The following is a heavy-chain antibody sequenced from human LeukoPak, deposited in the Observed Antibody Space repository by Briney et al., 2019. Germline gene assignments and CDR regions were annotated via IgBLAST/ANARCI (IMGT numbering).Heavy chain of an antibody. J-gene: IGHJ4*02. Sequence: GGSLRLSCAASGFTFSSYEMNWVRQAPGKGLEWVSYISSSGSTIYYADSVKGRFTISRDNAKNSLYLQMNSLRAEDTAVYYCARQVHYYGSGSYSGAYDYWGQGTLVTVSS. CDR3: ARQVHYYGSGSYSGAYDY. V-gene: IGHV3-48*03. CDR1: GFTFSSYE. CDR2: ISSSGSTI. D-gene: IGHD3-10*01.